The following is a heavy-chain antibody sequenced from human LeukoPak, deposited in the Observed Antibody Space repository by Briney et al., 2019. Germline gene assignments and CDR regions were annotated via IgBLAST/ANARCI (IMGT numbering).Heavy chain of an antibody. D-gene: IGHD3-22*01. V-gene: IGHV3-74*01. CDR3: ARDPDLSGYSFFEY. CDR1: GFTLSSYW. CDR2: INADGSRT. Sequence: GGSPRLSCAASGFTLSSYWMHWVRHAPGAGLVWVSRINADGSRTTYADSVKGRFTISRDNAKNTLYLQMNSLRAEDTALYYCARDPDLSGYSFFEYWGQGTLVTVSS. J-gene: IGHJ4*02.